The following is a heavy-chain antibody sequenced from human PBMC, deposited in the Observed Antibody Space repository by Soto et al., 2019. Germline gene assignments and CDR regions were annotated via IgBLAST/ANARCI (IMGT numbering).Heavy chain of an antibody. D-gene: IGHD2-21*02. J-gene: IGHJ6*02. CDR1: GFTFSSYW. CDR3: ARDIILVVVTAIPYGMDV. Sequence: GGSLRLSCAASGFTFSSYWMSWVRQAPGKGLEWVANIKQDGSEKYYVDSVKGRFTISRDNAKNSLYLQMNSLRAEDTAVYYCARDIILVVVTAIPYGMDVWGQGTTVTVSS. CDR2: IKQDGSEK. V-gene: IGHV3-7*01.